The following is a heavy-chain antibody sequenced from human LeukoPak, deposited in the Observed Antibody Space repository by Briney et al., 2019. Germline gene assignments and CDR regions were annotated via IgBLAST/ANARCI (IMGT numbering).Heavy chain of an antibody. CDR1: GGSISSSSYY. D-gene: IGHD6-13*01. J-gene: IGHJ2*01. V-gene: IGHV4-39*07. Sequence: PSETLSLTCTVSGGSISSSSYYWGWIRQPPGKGLEWIGSIYYSGSTYYNPSLKSRVTISVDTSKNQFSLKLSSVTAADTAVYYCARGPYSPWYFDLWGRGTLVTVSS. CDR3: ARGPYSPWYFDL. CDR2: IYYSGST.